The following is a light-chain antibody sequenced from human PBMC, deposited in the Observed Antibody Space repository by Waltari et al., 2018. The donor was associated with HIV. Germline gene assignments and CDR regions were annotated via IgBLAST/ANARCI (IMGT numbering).Light chain of an antibody. CDR3: SSYTSSRVL. Sequence: QSALTQPASVSGSPGQSTTISCTGTSSDVGGYNYVSWYQQHPGKAPKLMIYEVRNRPSGVSNRFSGSKSGNTASLTISGLQAEDEADYYCSSYTSSRVLFGGGTKLTVL. V-gene: IGLV2-14*01. CDR1: SSDVGGYNY. J-gene: IGLJ2*01. CDR2: EVR.